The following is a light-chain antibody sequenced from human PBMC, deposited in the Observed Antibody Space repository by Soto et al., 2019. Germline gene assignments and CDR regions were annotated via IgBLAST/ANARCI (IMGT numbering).Light chain of an antibody. CDR1: SSNIGSNT. J-gene: IGLJ1*01. CDR2: SNN. Sequence: QPVLTQPPSASGTPGQRVTISCSGSSSNIGSNTVNWYQQLPGTAPQLLIYSNNQRPSGVPDRFSGSKSGTSASLAISGLQSEDEADYYCAAWDDSLNGYYVFGTGTQLTVL. V-gene: IGLV1-44*01. CDR3: AAWDDSLNGYYV.